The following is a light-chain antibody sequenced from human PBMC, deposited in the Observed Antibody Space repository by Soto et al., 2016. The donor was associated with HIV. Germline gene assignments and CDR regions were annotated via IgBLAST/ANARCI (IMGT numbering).Light chain of an antibody. CDR2: KAS. J-gene: IGKJ1*01. CDR3: QQYNSYSRWT. V-gene: IGKV1-5*03. CDR1: QGISSW. Sequence: DIQMTQSPSTLSASVGDRVTITCRASQGISSWLAWYQQKPGKAPKVLIYKASSLESGVPSRSSGSGSGTEFTLTISSLQPDDFATYYCQQYNSYSRWTFGQGTKVEIK.